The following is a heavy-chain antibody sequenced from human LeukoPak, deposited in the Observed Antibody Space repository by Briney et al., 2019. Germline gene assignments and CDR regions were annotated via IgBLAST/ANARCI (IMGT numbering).Heavy chain of an antibody. V-gene: IGHV3-20*01. CDR3: ARSSGNYYYYGMDV. J-gene: IGHJ6*02. Sequence: GVSLRLSCAASGFTFEDYGMSWVRQALGKGLEWVSGINWNGGCTGYADSVKGRFTISRDNAKNSLYLQMNSLRAEDTALYHCARSSGNYYYYGMDVWGQGTTVTVSS. CDR1: GFTFEDYG. CDR2: INWNGGCT.